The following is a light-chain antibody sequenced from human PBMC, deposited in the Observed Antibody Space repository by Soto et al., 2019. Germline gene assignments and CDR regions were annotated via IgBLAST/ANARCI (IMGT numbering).Light chain of an antibody. CDR2: DAS. V-gene: IGKV3-11*01. CDR1: QSVSSY. CDR3: QQRSNWPRT. J-gene: IGKJ1*01. Sequence: EIVLTQSPATLSLSPGERATLSCRASQSVSSYLAWFQQKPGQAPRLLIYDASNRATGIPARISGSGSGTDFTLTISTLEPEDFAVYYCQQRSNWPRTFGQGTKVEVK.